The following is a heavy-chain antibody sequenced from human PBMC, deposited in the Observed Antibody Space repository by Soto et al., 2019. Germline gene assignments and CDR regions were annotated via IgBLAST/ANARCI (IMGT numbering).Heavy chain of an antibody. D-gene: IGHD3-10*01. CDR1: GGTFSTYT. J-gene: IGHJ5*02. Sequence: SVKVSCKASGGTFSTYTITWVRQAPGQGLEWMGRTIPIIGIINYAQKFQGRVTITADKFTGTAYMELTRLRSDDTAVYYCARGVGSGTYYNQYNWFDPWGQGTLVTVSS. V-gene: IGHV1-69*02. CDR3: ARGVGSGTYYNQYNWFDP. CDR2: TIPIIGII.